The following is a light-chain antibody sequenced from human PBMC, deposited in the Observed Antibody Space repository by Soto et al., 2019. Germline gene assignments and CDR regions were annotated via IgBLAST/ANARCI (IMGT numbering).Light chain of an antibody. CDR1: QRINNW. V-gene: IGKV1-5*01. Sequence: DIQMTQSPSTLSASVGDRVTITCGASQRINNWVAWYQQKPGKAPKVLIYDASTLDSGVPSRFSGSGSGTEFTLTIDTLQPDDFATYYCQRYNAFSQTFGQGTKVDIK. CDR3: QRYNAFSQT. CDR2: DAS. J-gene: IGKJ1*01.